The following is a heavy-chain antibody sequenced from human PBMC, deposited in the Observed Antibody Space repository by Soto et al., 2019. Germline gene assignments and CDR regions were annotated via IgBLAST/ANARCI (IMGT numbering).Heavy chain of an antibody. D-gene: IGHD3-3*01. CDR1: GFTFSSYA. Sequence: EVQLLESGGGLVQPGGSLRLSCAASGFTFSSYAMSWVRQAPGKGLEWVSAISGSGGSTYYADSVKGRFTISRDNSKNTLYLQMNSLRAEDTAVYYCASDHMRSGLMTTYFYWGQGTLVTVSS. CDR3: ASDHMRSGLMTTYFY. V-gene: IGHV3-23*01. J-gene: IGHJ4*02. CDR2: ISGSGGST.